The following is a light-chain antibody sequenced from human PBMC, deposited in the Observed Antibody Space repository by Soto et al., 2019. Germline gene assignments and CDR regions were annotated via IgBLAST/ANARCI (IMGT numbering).Light chain of an antibody. CDR1: QSICSW. V-gene: IGKV1-5*01. J-gene: IGKJ1*01. Sequence: DIEIPEGPSTLPASVGDGVTITWRASQSICSWLAWYQQTQGKAPKLLIYDASSLESGVPSRFRGSGSGTEFTLTISRLQPDDFETDYCQQYNSYSWTFGQGTKVDI. CDR2: DAS. CDR3: QQYNSYSWT.